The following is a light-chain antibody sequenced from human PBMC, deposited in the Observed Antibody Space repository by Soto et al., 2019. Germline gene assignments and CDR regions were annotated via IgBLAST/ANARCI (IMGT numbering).Light chain of an antibody. CDR3: SSYAGSSNV. Sequence: QSALTQPRSVSGSPGQSVTISCTGTSSDVGGYKYVSWYQQHPGKAPKLMIYEVNKRPSGVPDRFSGSKSGNTASLTVSGLQAEDEADYYCSSYAGSSNVFGTGTKVTVL. V-gene: IGLV2-8*01. CDR1: SSDVGGYKY. J-gene: IGLJ1*01. CDR2: EVN.